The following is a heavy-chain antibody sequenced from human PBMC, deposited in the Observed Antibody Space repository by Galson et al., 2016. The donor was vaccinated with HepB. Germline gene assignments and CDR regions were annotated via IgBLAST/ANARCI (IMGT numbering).Heavy chain of an antibody. V-gene: IGHV4-59*01. CDR2: IYYAGGT. CDR1: GASLSGYY. Sequence: SETLSLTCTVSGASLSGYYWSWLRQPPGKGLEWIGYIYYAGGTDYIPSLKSRVAISIDTSKNQFSLKLTSVTAADTAVYFCARGGVDSGYVPWWGQGTLVTVSS. CDR3: ARGGVDSGYVPW. J-gene: IGHJ4*02. D-gene: IGHD5-12*01.